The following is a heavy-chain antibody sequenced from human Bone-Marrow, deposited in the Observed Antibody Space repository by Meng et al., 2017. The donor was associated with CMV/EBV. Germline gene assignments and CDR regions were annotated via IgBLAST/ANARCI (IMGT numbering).Heavy chain of an antibody. J-gene: IGHJ5*02. CDR2: IYYSGST. CDR1: GGSTSSSSYY. V-gene: IGHV4-39*01. D-gene: IGHD3-3*01. Sequence: SETLSLTCTVSGGSTSSSSYYWGWIREPPGKGLEWIGRIYYSGSTYYNPSHKSRVTISVDTSKNHFSLSLSSVTAADTAVYYCARHSRYDFWSGWGWFDPWGQGTLVTVSS. CDR3: ARHSRYDFWSGWGWFDP.